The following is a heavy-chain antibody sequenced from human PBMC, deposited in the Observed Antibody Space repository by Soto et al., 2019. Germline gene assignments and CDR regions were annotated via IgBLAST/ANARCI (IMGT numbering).Heavy chain of an antibody. J-gene: IGHJ6*02. CDR3: ARDTSDILTGIGLRETLEYYYYYGMDV. V-gene: IGHV1-69*01. CDR2: LIPIFGTA. CDR1: GGTFSSYA. Sequence: QVQLVQSGAEVKKPGSSVKVSCKASGGTFSSYAISWVRQAPGQGLEWMGGLIPIFGTANYAQKFQGRVTITADESTSTAYMELSSLRSEDTAVYYCARDTSDILTGIGLRETLEYYYYYGMDVWGQGTTVTVSS. D-gene: IGHD3-9*01.